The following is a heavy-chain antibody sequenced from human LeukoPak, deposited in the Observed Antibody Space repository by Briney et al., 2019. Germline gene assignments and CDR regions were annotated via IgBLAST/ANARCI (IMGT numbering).Heavy chain of an antibody. D-gene: IGHD2-15*01. V-gene: IGHV3-7*01. Sequence: SGGSLRLSCAASGFTFSHFWMSWVRQAPGKGLEWVAYIKKTGSETDYVDSVKGRFTITRDNTRNSLFLQMYSLRAEDTAVYSCAREDGYCSGGNCYSYFDSWGQGTLVTVSS. CDR2: IKKTGSET. CDR3: AREDGYCSGGNCYSYFDS. J-gene: IGHJ4*02. CDR1: GFTFSHFW.